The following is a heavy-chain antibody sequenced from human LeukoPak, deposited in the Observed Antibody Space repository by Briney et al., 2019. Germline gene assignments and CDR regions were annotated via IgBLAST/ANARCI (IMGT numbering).Heavy chain of an antibody. CDR3: ASPGGIAAAGTFDY. Sequence: ASVKVSCKASGYTFTGYYMHWVRQAPGQGLGWMGWINPNSGGTNYAQKFQGRVTMTRDTSISTAYMELSRLRSDDTAVYYCASPGGIAAAGTFDYWGQGTLVTVSS. D-gene: IGHD6-13*01. CDR1: GYTFTGYY. V-gene: IGHV1-2*02. CDR2: INPNSGGT. J-gene: IGHJ4*02.